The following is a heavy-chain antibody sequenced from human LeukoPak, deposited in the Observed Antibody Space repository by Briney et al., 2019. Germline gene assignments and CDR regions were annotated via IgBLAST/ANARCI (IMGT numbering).Heavy chain of an antibody. CDR3: ARLGLTYSSGWLGSYYYYGMDV. J-gene: IGHJ6*02. CDR2: INAGNGNT. Sequence: ASVNVSCKASGYTFTSYAMHWVRQAPGQRLEWMGWINAGNGNTKYSQKFQGRVTITRDTSASTAYMELSSLRSEDTAMYYCARLGLTYSSGWLGSYYYYGMDVWGQGTTVTVSS. V-gene: IGHV1-3*01. D-gene: IGHD6-19*01. CDR1: GYTFTSYA.